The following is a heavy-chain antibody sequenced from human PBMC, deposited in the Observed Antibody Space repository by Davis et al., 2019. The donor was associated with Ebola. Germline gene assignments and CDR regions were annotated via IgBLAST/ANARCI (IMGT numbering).Heavy chain of an antibody. V-gene: IGHV4-61*05. CDR2: IYYSGST. J-gene: IGHJ4*02. D-gene: IGHD6-19*01. CDR1: GGSISSSSYY. Sequence: MPGGSLRLSCTVSGGSISSSSYYWGWIRQPPGKGLEWIGYIYYSGSTNYNPSLKSRVNISVDTSKNQFSLTLSSMTAADTAVYYCVSSGWFSNHFNFWGQGTLVTVSS. CDR3: VSSGWFSNHFNF.